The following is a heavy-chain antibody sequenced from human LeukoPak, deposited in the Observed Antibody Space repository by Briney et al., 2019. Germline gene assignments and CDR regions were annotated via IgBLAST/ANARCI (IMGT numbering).Heavy chain of an antibody. CDR2: ISSSGSTI. Sequence: PGGSLRLSCAASGFTFSSYEMNWVRQAPGKGLEGVSYISSSGSTIYYADSVKGRFTISRDNAKNSLYLQMNSLRAEDTAVYYCARAFSQYDFWSGYYGFDYWGQGTLVTVSS. V-gene: IGHV3-48*03. CDR1: GFTFSSYE. J-gene: IGHJ4*02. D-gene: IGHD3-3*01. CDR3: ARAFSQYDFWSGYYGFDY.